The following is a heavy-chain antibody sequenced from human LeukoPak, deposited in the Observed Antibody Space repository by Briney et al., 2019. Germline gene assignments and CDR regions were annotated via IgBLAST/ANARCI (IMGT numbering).Heavy chain of an antibody. J-gene: IGHJ4*02. Sequence: GASVTVSFKCSVYSFTKYGGNWVRQARGQGLEGLGGISGYSGNTDYPPTFQGRFTITTHTSTTTAYIELRSLRSDDPAVYYCARPPRVASTVLFDYWGQGTLVTVSS. CDR2: ISGYSGNT. CDR3: ARPPRVASTVLFDY. CDR1: VYSFTKYG. V-gene: IGHV1-18*01. D-gene: IGHD6-13*01.